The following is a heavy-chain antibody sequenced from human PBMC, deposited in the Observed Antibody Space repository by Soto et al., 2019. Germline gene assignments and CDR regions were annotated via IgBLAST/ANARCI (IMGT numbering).Heavy chain of an antibody. D-gene: IGHD6-19*01. Sequence: QVQLVESGGGVVQPGRSLRLSCAASGFTFSSYAMHWVRQAPGKGLEWVAVISYDGSNKYYADSAKGRFTISRDNSKNTRYLQMNSLRPEDTAVYYCASDAQWLVVAYYFDYWGQGTLVTVSS. CDR2: ISYDGSNK. CDR1: GFTFSSYA. CDR3: ASDAQWLVVAYYFDY. J-gene: IGHJ4*02. V-gene: IGHV3-30-3*01.